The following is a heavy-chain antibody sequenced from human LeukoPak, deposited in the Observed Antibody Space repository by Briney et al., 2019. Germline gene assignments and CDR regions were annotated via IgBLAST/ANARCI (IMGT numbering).Heavy chain of an antibody. CDR1: GGAISSSHYY. Sequence: KPSETLSLTCTVSGGAISSSHYYWGWIRQPPGKGLEWIGSIYDSGSTSYNSSLKSRVTISVDTSKNQFSLKLSSVTAADTAVYYCAILPARDTYYYDSSGYYRPGVHWGQGTLVTVSS. V-gene: IGHV4-39*07. CDR2: IYDSGST. CDR3: AILPARDTYYYDSSGYYRPGVH. J-gene: IGHJ4*02. D-gene: IGHD3-22*01.